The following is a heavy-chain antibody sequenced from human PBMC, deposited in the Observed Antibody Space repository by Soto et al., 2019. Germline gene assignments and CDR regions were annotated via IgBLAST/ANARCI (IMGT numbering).Heavy chain of an antibody. CDR3: ARDLCGGDCYGFDY. Sequence: GGSLRLSCAASGFTFSSYAMHWVRQAPGKGLEWVAVISYDGSNKYYADSVKGRFTISRDNSKNTLYLQMNSLRAEDTAVYYCARDLCGGDCYGFDYWGQGTLVTVSS. D-gene: IGHD2-21*02. CDR2: ISYDGSNK. CDR1: GFTFSSYA. V-gene: IGHV3-30-3*01. J-gene: IGHJ4*02.